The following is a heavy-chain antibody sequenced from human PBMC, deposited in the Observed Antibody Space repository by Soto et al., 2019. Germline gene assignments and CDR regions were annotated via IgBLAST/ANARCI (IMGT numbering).Heavy chain of an antibody. V-gene: IGHV4-61*05. CDR3: ATLPPRIEVTVLPIPT. J-gene: IGHJ5*02. CDR2: IYYSGST. D-gene: IGHD2-15*01. Sequence: PSETLSLTCPVSGGSISSGDYYWSWIRQPPGKGLEWIGDIYYSGSTNYNPSLRGRVTISVDKSNNQFSLTLKYVTAADTAVYYCATLPPRIEVTVLPIPTWGQGTLVTVSS. CDR1: GGSISSGDYY.